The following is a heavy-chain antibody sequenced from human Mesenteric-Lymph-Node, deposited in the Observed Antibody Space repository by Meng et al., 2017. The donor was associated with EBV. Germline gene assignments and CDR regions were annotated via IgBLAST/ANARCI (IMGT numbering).Heavy chain of an antibody. CDR2: IYYSGST. J-gene: IGHJ4*02. CDR3: ARDRGIAAADY. Sequence: QVQLQELGPGLVKPSETLSLTCTVSGGSISSSSYYWGWIRQPPGKGLEWIGSIYYSGSTYYNPSLKSRVTISVDTSKNQFSLKLSSVTAADTAVYYCARDRGIAAADYWGQGTLVTVSS. D-gene: IGHD6-13*01. V-gene: IGHV4-39*07. CDR1: GGSISSSSYY.